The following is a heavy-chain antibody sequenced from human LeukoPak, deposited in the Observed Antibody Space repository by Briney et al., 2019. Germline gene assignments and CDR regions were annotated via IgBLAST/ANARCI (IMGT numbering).Heavy chain of an antibody. J-gene: IGHJ4*02. D-gene: IGHD2-15*01. Sequence: PGGPLRLSCTASGFTFSNYWMSWVRRAPGKGLEWMANINQDGWELYYVDSVKGRFTISRDNAKNSLYLQMNSLRAEDSAVYYCARGLRYCSGGSCSYWGQGTLVTVSS. CDR1: GFTFSNYW. CDR2: INQDGWEL. CDR3: ARGLRYCSGGSCSY. V-gene: IGHV3-7*01.